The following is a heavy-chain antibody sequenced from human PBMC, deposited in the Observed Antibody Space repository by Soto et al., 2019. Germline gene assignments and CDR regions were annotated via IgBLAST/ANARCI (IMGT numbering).Heavy chain of an antibody. V-gene: IGHV3-9*01. CDR1: GFTFDDYA. J-gene: IGHJ6*02. D-gene: IGHD6-6*01. Sequence: GGSLRLSCAASGFTFDDYAMHWVRQAPGKGLEWVSGISWNSGSIGYADSVKGRFTISRDNAKNSLYLQMNSLRAEDTALYYCAKDLVGATSSSSTLYYYYYGMDVWGQGTTVTVSS. CDR3: AKDLVGATSSSSTLYYYYYGMDV. CDR2: ISWNSGSI.